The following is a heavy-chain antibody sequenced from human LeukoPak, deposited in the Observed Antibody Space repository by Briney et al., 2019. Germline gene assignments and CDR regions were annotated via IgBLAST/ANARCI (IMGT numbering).Heavy chain of an antibody. CDR1: GYTFTSNY. Sequence: ASVKVSCKASGYTFTSNYMHWVRQAPGQGLEWLGIINPSGGSTSYAQKFQGRVTMTRDMSTSTVYMDLSSLRSEDTALYYCARGRLGDSYYYMDVWGKGTTVTVSS. V-gene: IGHV1-46*01. CDR3: ARGRLGDSYYYMDV. CDR2: INPSGGST. J-gene: IGHJ6*03. D-gene: IGHD4-11*01.